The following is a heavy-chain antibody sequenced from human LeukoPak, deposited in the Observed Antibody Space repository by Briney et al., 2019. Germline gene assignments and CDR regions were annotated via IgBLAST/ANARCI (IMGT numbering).Heavy chain of an antibody. V-gene: IGHV3-66*02. J-gene: IGHJ4*02. CDR1: GFTVSSNY. CDR2: IYSGGDT. CDR3: TRGPGSTWYSDY. D-gene: IGHD6-13*01. Sequence: PGGSLRLSCAASGFTVSSNYMNWVRQAPGKGLGWVSIIYSGGDTYYADSVKGRFTISRDNSKNTLYLQMNSLRAEDTAVYYCTRGPGSTWYSDYWGQGTLVTVSS.